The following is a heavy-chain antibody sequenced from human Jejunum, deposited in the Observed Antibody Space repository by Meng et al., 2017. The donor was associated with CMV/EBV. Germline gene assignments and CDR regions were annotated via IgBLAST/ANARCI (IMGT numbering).Heavy chain of an antibody. J-gene: IGHJ4*02. Sequence: VRVGEAGGGLVHPGGSLRLSCAASGFNFRNYWMHWVRQEPGKGPLWVSRITDDGTTNYADFVQGRFTISRDNAKNTVYLQMNSLRAEDTGIYYCTGLDYWGQGTLVTVSS. CDR2: ITDDGTT. CDR1: GFNFRNYW. CDR3: TGLDY. V-gene: IGHV3-74*01.